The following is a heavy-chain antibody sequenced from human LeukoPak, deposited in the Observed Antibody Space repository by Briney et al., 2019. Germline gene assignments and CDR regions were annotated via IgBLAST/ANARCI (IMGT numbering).Heavy chain of an antibody. CDR3: ARAPVGYDSSGYYPNDAFDI. CDR2: ISGYTGNT. Sequence: GASVKVSCKASGYTFISYGISWVRQAPGQGLEWMGWISGYTGNTNYAQNLQGRVTMTTDTSTSTAYMELRSLRSDDTAVYYCARAPVGYDSSGYYPNDAFDIWGQGTMVTVSS. CDR1: GYTFISYG. J-gene: IGHJ3*02. D-gene: IGHD3-22*01. V-gene: IGHV1-18*04.